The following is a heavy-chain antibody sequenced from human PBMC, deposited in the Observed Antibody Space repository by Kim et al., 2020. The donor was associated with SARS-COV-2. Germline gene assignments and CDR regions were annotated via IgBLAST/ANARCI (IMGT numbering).Heavy chain of an antibody. CDR1: GFTFSSYG. Sequence: GGSLRLSCAASGFTFSSYGMHWVRQAPGKGLEWVAVIWYDGSNKYYADSVKGRVTISRDNSKNTLYLQMNSLRAEETAVYYCARDHQSITMVRGVIIKAGMDVWGQETTVTVSS. J-gene: IGHJ6*02. CDR3: ARDHQSITMVRGVIIKAGMDV. D-gene: IGHD3-10*01. V-gene: IGHV3-33*01. CDR2: IWYDGSNK.